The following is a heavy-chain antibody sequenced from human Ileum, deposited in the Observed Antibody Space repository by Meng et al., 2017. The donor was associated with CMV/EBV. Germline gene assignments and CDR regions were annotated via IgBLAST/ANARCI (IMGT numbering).Heavy chain of an antibody. CDR3: ARCFPGITLDY. V-gene: IGHV3-66*02. CDR1: GLTVSKNY. J-gene: IGHJ4*02. D-gene: IGHD1-14*01. Sequence: SCAASGLTVSKNYMTWVRQAPGKGLEWVSLLYSGGNSYYADSVKGRFTISRDSSKNTLYLQMNSLRHEDTAVYYCARCFPGITLDYWGQGALVTVSS. CDR2: LYSGGNS.